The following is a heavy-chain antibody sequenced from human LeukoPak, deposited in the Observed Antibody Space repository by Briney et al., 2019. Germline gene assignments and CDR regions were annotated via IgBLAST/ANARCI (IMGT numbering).Heavy chain of an antibody. CDR1: GGSISSSNW. CDR3: ARAQGYSYGGRNYYYYGMDV. V-gene: IGHV4-4*02. D-gene: IGHD5-18*01. J-gene: IGHJ6*02. CDR2: IYHSGST. Sequence: SGTLSLTCAVSGGSISSSNWWSWVRQPPGKGLEWIGEIYHSGSTNYNPSLKSRVTISVDKSKNQFSLKLSSVTAADTAVYYCARAQGYSYGGRNYYYYGMDVWGQGTTVTVSS.